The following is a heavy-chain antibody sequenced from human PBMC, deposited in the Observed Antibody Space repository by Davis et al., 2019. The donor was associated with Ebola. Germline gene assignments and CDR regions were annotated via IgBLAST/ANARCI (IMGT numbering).Heavy chain of an antibody. Sequence: AASVQVSCKASGYTFSSYAIHWVRQAPGQRLEWMGWINAGNGNTKYSQKFQGRVTITRDTSASTAYMELSSLRSEDTAVYYCAAGTTINWFDPWGQGTLVTVSS. CDR1: GYTFSSYA. J-gene: IGHJ5*02. V-gene: IGHV1-3*01. CDR3: AAGTTINWFDP. CDR2: INAGNGNT. D-gene: IGHD1-7*01.